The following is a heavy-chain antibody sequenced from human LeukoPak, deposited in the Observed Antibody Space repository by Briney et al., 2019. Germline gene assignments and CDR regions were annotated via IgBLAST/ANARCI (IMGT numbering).Heavy chain of an antibody. Sequence: GGSLRLSCAASGLTFSTFSMNWVRQAPGKGPEWVSYISSSSSTIYYADSVKGRFTISRDNAKNSPYLQMNSLRAEDTAVYYCARVRISSGPGGYYFDYWGQGTLVTVSS. V-gene: IGHV3-48*04. D-gene: IGHD6-19*01. CDR1: GLTFSTFS. CDR3: ARVRISSGPGGYYFDY. J-gene: IGHJ4*02. CDR2: ISSSSSTI.